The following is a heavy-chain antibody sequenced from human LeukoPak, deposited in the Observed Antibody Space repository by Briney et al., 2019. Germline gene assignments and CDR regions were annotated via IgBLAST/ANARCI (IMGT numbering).Heavy chain of an antibody. CDR3: ARDDFEYSVHYGMDV. Sequence: PSETLSLTCSVSGGSISTYYGSWIRQPAGKGLEWIGRVYRRGNTNYNPSLQSRVTMSVDTSKNQISLRLRSVTAADTAVYYCARDDFEYSVHYGMDVWGQGTTVTVSS. J-gene: IGHJ6*02. D-gene: IGHD3/OR15-3a*01. CDR2: VYRRGNT. CDR1: GGSISTYY. V-gene: IGHV4-4*07.